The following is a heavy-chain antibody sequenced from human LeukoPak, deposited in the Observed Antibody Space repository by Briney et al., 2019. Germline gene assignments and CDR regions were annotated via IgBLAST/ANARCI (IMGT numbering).Heavy chain of an antibody. Sequence: PGGSLSLSCSASGFTFSSFAMHWVRQAPGKGLEYVAAISRNGGSTYYADSVKGRFTISRDNAKSTLYLQMDSLRAEDTAVYYCARAGAYHFDNWGQGTLVTVSS. J-gene: IGHJ4*02. CDR3: ARAGAYHFDN. CDR2: ISRNGGST. CDR1: GFTFSSFA. D-gene: IGHD3-16*01. V-gene: IGHV3-64*04.